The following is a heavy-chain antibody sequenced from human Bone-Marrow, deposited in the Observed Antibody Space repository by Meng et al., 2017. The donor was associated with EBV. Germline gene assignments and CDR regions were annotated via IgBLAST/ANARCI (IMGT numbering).Heavy chain of an antibody. CDR2: INHSGST. CDR1: GGSFSGYY. V-gene: IGHV4-34*01. Sequence: VPLQQVGQRLLKPSETLSLTCAVYGGSFSGYYWSWIRQPPGKGLEWIGEINHSGSTNYNPSLKSRVTISVDTSKNQFSLKLSSVTAADTAVYYCARFRAFDIWGQGTMVTVSS. CDR3: ARFRAFDI. J-gene: IGHJ3*02.